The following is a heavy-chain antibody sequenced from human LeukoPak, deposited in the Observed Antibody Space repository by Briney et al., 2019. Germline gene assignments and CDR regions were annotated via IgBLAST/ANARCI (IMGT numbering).Heavy chain of an antibody. D-gene: IGHD4-17*01. Sequence: PSETLSLTCAVYGGSFSGYYWSWIRQPPGKGLEWIREINHSGSTNYNPSLKSRVTISVDTSKNQFSLKLSSVTAADTAVYYCARGSGDYGLYYFDYWGQGTLVTVSS. J-gene: IGHJ4*02. CDR2: INHSGST. V-gene: IGHV4-34*01. CDR3: ARGSGDYGLYYFDY. CDR1: GGSFSGYY.